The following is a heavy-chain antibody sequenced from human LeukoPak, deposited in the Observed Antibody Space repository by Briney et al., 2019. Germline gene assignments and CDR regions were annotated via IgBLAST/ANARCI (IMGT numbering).Heavy chain of an antibody. D-gene: IGHD4-23*01. Sequence: ASVKVSCKASGGTFSSYAISWVRQAPGQGHEWMGGIIPIFGTANYAQKFQGRVTITTDESTSTAYMELSSLRSEDTAVYYCTASTMVVTSSFDYWGQGTLVTVSS. CDR3: TASTMVVTSSFDY. CDR2: IIPIFGTA. CDR1: GGTFSSYA. V-gene: IGHV1-69*05. J-gene: IGHJ4*02.